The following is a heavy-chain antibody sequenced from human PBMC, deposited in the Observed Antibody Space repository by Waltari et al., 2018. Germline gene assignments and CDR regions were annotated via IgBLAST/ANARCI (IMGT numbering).Heavy chain of an antibody. CDR2: INLDGSST. D-gene: IGHD3-10*01. CDR1: GFTFRNYW. CDR3: ARDSGGDWFDP. V-gene: IGHV3-74*03. J-gene: IGHJ5*02. Sequence: EVQLVESGGGLFQPGGSLRLPCAASGFTFRNYWMHWVRQAPGKGLEWVSRINLDGSSTTYADSVKGRFTISRDNAKNTVYLQIDSLTAEDTAVYYCARDSGGDWFDPWGQGTLVTVSS.